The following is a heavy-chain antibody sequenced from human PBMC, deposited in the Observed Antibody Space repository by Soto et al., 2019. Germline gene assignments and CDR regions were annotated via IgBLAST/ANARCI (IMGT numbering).Heavy chain of an antibody. D-gene: IGHD1-1*01. Sequence: PSQTLSLTCAISLDSVSSSSASLNCIRQSPSRGLEWLGRTYYTSKWYNDYAASVESRITINPDTYKNQFSLQLNSVTPEDTAVYYCAREVDDGPTWFDPWGQGTLVTVSS. CDR2: TYYTSKWYN. V-gene: IGHV6-1*01. CDR1: LDSVSSSSAS. J-gene: IGHJ5*02. CDR3: AREVDDGPTWFDP.